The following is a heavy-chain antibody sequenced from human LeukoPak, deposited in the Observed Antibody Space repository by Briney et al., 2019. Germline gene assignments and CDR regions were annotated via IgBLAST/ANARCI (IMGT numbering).Heavy chain of an antibody. Sequence: PSETLSLTCAVYGGSFSSYYWSWIRQPPGKGLEWIGNIYYTGSTYYNASLKSRVTISIDTSKNQFSLKLNSVTAADTAVYYCAKSGGYGLIDYWGQGTLVTVSS. CDR2: IYYTGST. V-gene: IGHV4-34*01. D-gene: IGHD1-26*01. CDR3: AKSGGYGLIDY. J-gene: IGHJ4*02. CDR1: GGSFSSYY.